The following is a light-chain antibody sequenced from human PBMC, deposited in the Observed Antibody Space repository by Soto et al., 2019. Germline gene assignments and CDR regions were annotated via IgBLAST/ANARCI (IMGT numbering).Light chain of an antibody. CDR1: QGIRND. CDR3: LQDYNYPRT. V-gene: IGKV1-6*01. Sequence: IRRTQYPSYLSASVGDRVTITFRSSQGIRNDLVWYQQKPGKAPKLLIYATSSLQSGVPSRFSGSGSGTDFTLTISSLQPEDFATYYCLQDYNYPRTFGQGTKVAIK. CDR2: ATS. J-gene: IGKJ1*01.